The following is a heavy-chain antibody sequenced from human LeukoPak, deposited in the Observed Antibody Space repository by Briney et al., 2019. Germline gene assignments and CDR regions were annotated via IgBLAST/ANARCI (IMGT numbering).Heavy chain of an antibody. Sequence: GGSLRLSCAASGFTFSNARMSWVRQAPGQGLEWVGRINSKTHGGTTDYTAPVKGRFTISRDDSKNTLYLLMNSLKTEDTALYYCTTDLAAMVRAVDDWGQGTLVTVSS. CDR1: GFTFSNAR. D-gene: IGHD5-18*01. J-gene: IGHJ4*02. CDR3: TTDLAAMVRAVDD. CDR2: INSKTHGGTT. V-gene: IGHV3-15*01.